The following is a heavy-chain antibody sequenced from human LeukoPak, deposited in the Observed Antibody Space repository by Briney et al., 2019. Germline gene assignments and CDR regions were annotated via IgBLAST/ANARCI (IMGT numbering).Heavy chain of an antibody. V-gene: IGHV3-23*01. Sequence: GGSLRPSCAASGFTFSSYAMNWVRQAPGKGLEWVSAISGSGDNTYYAESVKGRFTISRDNSKNTLYLQMNSLRAEDTAVYHCAKGSSGSFYSHFDYWGRGTLVTVSS. CDR1: GFTFSSYA. CDR3: AKGSSGSFYSHFDY. J-gene: IGHJ4*02. CDR2: ISGSGDNT. D-gene: IGHD3-10*01.